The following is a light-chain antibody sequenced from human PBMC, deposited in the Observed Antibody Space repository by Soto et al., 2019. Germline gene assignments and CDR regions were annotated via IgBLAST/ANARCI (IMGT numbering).Light chain of an antibody. CDR2: GNS. CDR1: SSNIGAGYD. CDR3: QSYDSSLSFYNYV. J-gene: IGLJ1*01. Sequence: QSVLTQPPSVSGAPGQRVTISCTGSSSNIGAGYDVHWYQQLPGTAPKLLIYGNSNRPSGVPDRFSGSKSGTSASLAITGLQAEDEADYYCQSYDSSLSFYNYVFGTGTKLTVL. V-gene: IGLV1-40*01.